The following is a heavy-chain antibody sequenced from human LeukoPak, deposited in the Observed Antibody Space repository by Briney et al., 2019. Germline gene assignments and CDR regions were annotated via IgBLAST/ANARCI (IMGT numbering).Heavy chain of an antibody. Sequence: GESLKISCKGSGYSFTSYWIGWVRQMPGKGLEWMGIIYPGDPDTRYSLSFQGHVTISADKSISIAYLPWSSLKASDTAMYYCARSGYDFWSGYFAPSYYYGMDVWGEGTTVTVAS. J-gene: IGHJ6*04. CDR3: ARSGYDFWSGYFAPSYYYGMDV. V-gene: IGHV5-51*01. D-gene: IGHD3-3*01. CDR1: GYSFTSYW. CDR2: IYPGDPDT.